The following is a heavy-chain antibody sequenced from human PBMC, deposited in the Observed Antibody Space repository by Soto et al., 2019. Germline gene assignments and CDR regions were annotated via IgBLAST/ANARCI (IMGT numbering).Heavy chain of an antibody. Sequence: PGGSLRLSCAASGFTFSSYGMHWVRQAPGKGLEWVAVIWYDGSNKYYADSVKGRFTISRDNSKNTLYLQMNSLRAEDTAVYYCARVYYDFWTAYPPYYGMDVWGQGTTVTVPS. CDR3: ARVYYDFWTAYPPYYGMDV. CDR2: IWYDGSNK. CDR1: GFTFSSYG. V-gene: IGHV3-33*01. J-gene: IGHJ6*02. D-gene: IGHD3-3*01.